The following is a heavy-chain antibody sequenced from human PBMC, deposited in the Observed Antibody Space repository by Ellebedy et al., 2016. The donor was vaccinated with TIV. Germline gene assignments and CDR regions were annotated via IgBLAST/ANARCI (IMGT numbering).Heavy chain of an antibody. CDR2: LQSGGTT. D-gene: IGHD2-15*01. CDR1: GVTVRSNH. J-gene: IGHJ4*02. CDR3: TKARDGGGSVDY. V-gene: IGHV3-66*01. Sequence: GESLKISCAAPGVTVRSNHMNWVRQAPGKGLEWVSVLQSGGTTHYADSVKGRFTISRDNSKNTLYLQMNSLRAEDTAVYYCTKARDGGGSVDYWGQGTLVTVSS.